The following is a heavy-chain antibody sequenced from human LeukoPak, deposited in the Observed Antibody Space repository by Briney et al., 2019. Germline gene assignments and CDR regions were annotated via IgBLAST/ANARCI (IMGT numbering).Heavy chain of an antibody. J-gene: IGHJ5*02. CDR3: TRRTEYDILTGYSNSRFDP. D-gene: IGHD3-9*01. CDR1: GESFSGYY. CDR2: LNHSGST. V-gene: IGHV4-34*01. Sequence: SETLSLSCAVYGESFSGYYWSWIRQPPGKGLEWIGELNHSGSTNNNPTLKSRVTISVDTSKNQFSLKLSSVTAADTAVYYFTRRTEYDILTGYSNSRFDPWGQGTLVTVSS.